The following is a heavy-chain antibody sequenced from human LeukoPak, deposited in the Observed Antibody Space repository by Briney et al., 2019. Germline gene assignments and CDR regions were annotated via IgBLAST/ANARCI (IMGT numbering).Heavy chain of an antibody. J-gene: IGHJ5*02. CDR3: ARGQGSIAVAGTWWFDP. CDR2: IIPIFGTA. D-gene: IGHD6-19*01. Sequence: EASVTVSCTASGGTFSSYAISWVRQAPGQGLEWVGGIIPIFGTANYAQKFQGRVTITADESTSTAYMELSSLRSEDTAEYYCARGQGSIAVAGTWWFDPWGQGTLVTVSS. V-gene: IGHV1-69*13. CDR1: GGTFSSYA.